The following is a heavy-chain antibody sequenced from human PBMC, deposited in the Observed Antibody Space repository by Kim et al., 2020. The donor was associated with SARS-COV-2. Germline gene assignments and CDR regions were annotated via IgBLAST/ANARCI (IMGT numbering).Heavy chain of an antibody. J-gene: IGHJ4*02. CDR3: ARSYGTRITMVRGVSPFDY. D-gene: IGHD3-10*01. Sequence: SVKVSCKASGGTFSSYAISWVRQAPGQGLEWMGGIIPIFGTANYAQKFQGRVTITADESTSTAYMELSSLRSEDTAVYYCARSYGTRITMVRGVSPFDYWGQGTLVTVSS. CDR2: IIPIFGTA. CDR1: GGTFSSYA. V-gene: IGHV1-69*13.